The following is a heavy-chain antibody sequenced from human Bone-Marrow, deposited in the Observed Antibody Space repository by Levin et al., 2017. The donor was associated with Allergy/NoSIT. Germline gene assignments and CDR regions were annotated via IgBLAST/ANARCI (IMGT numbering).Heavy chain of an antibody. CDR2: ISWNSGGI. Sequence: SLKISCTASGFTFDDYAMHWVRPVPGKGLEWVSGISWNSGGIDYADSVKGRFTISRDNAKNPLFLQMNRLRVDDTAFYFSSKSEQAGGTWVYFYYGFEVGGQWTTVTVSS. D-gene: IGHD6-19*01. CDR3: SKSEQAGGTWVYFYYGFEV. CDR1: GFTFDDYA. J-gene: IGHJ6*02. V-gene: IGHV3-9*01.